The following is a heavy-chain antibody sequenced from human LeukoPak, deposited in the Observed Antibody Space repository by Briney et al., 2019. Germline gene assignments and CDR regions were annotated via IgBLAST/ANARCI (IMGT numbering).Heavy chain of an antibody. D-gene: IGHD2-15*01. Sequence: GRSLRLSCAASGFTFSSYGMHWVRQAPGKGLEWVAVISYDGSNKYYADSVKGRFTISRDNSKNTLYLQMNSLRAEDTAVYYCAKGAATVSRVGDYWGQGTLVTVSS. V-gene: IGHV3-30*18. J-gene: IGHJ4*02. CDR3: AKGAATVSRVGDY. CDR1: GFTFSSYG. CDR2: ISYDGSNK.